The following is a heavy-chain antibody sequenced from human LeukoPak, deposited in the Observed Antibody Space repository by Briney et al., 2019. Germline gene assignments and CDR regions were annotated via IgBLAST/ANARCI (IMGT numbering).Heavy chain of an antibody. CDR1: GFTFSSYW. V-gene: IGHV3-74*01. CDR3: ARGSHYDFWSGYTIGFDP. J-gene: IGHJ5*02. Sequence: GGSLRLSCAASGFTFSSYWIHWVRQAPGKGLVWVSRINSDGSSTSYADSVKGRFTISRDNAKNTLYLQMNSLRAEDTAVYYCARGSHYDFWSGYTIGFDPWGQGTLVTVSS. D-gene: IGHD3-3*01. CDR2: INSDGSST.